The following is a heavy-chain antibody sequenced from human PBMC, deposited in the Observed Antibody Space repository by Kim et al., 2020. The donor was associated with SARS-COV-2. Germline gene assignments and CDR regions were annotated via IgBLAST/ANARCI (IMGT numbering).Heavy chain of an antibody. CDR3: TREGGGHTFDI. V-gene: IGHV3-33*01. D-gene: IGHD3-16*01. J-gene: IGHJ3*02. Sequence: FAWSVKGRFTVARDNYENMVYLQMNSLRAEDTAMYYCTREGGGHTFDIWGQGTMVTVSS.